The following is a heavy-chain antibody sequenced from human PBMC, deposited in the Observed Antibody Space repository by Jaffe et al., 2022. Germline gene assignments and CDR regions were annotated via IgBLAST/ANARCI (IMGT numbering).Heavy chain of an antibody. CDR2: IFSDDEK. CDR1: GFSLSDTRMG. Sequence: QVTLKESGPVLVKPTETLTLTCAVSGFSLSDTRMGVAWFRLPPGKALEWLAHIFSDDEKSYMTSLETRLIISKDTSKSQVVLTMTNMDPVDTATYYCARGRAGYGGYDQWGQGTLVTVSS. D-gene: IGHD3-10*01. CDR3: ARGRAGYGGYDQ. J-gene: IGHJ4*02. V-gene: IGHV2-26*01.